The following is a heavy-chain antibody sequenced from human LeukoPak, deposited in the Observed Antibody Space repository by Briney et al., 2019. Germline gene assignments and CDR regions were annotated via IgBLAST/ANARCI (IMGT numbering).Heavy chain of an antibody. D-gene: IGHD3-10*01. CDR1: GFTFSSYS. CDR2: ISSSSSYI. V-gene: IGHV3-21*01. CDR3: ARGGPYYGSGSYYSPGY. J-gene: IGHJ4*02. Sequence: PGGSLRLSCAASGFTFSSYSMNWVRQAPGKGLEWVSSISSSSSYIYYADSVKGRFTISRDNAKNSLYLQMNSLRAEDTAAYYCARGGPYYGSGSYYSPGYWGQGTLVTVSS.